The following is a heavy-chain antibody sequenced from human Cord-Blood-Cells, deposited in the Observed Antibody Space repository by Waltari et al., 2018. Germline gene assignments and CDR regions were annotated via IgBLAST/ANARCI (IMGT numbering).Heavy chain of an antibody. CDR3: AQRLQFDY. Sequence: EVQLVESGGGLVQPGGSLRLSCAASGFPFSSSAMSWVRQAPGKGLGWVSAISGSGGSTYYADSVKGRFTISRDNSKNTLYLQMNSLRAEDTAVYYCAQRLQFDYWGQGTLVTVSS. V-gene: IGHV3-23*04. CDR2: ISGSGGST. CDR1: GFPFSSSA. J-gene: IGHJ4*02. D-gene: IGHD4-4*01.